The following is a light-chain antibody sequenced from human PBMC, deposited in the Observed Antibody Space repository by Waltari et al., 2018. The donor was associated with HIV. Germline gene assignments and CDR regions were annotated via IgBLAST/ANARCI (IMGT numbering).Light chain of an antibody. V-gene: IGLV1-40*01. CDR1: SSNIGAGYD. J-gene: IGLJ2*01. Sequence: QSVLTQPPSVSGAPGQRVTISCPGSSSNIGAGYDVHWYQQLPGTAPKLLIYGNSNRPSGVPDRFSGSKSGTSASLAITGLQAEDEAEYYCQSYDSSLSGVVFGGGTKLTVL. CDR3: QSYDSSLSGVV. CDR2: GNS.